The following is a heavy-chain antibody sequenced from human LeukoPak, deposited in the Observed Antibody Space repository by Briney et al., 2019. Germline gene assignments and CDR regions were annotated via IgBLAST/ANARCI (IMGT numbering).Heavy chain of an antibody. V-gene: IGHV1-2*02. CDR2: INPNSGGT. J-gene: IGHJ4*02. CDR1: GYTFTGYY. Sequence: ASVKVSCKASGYTFTGYYMHWVGQAPGQGLEWMGWINPNSGGTNYAQKFRGRVTMTRDTSISTAYMELSRLISDDTAVYYCARAYCTNGVCYTFDYWGQGPWSPSPQ. D-gene: IGHD2-8*01. CDR3: ARAYCTNGVCYTFDY.